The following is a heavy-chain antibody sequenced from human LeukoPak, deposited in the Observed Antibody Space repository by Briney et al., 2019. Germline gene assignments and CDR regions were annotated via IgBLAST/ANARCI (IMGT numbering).Heavy chain of an antibody. D-gene: IGHD3-22*01. Sequence: SETLSLTCTVSGGSISSYYWSWIRQPPGKGLEWIGYIYTSGSTNCNPSLKSRVTISVDTSKNQFSLKLSSVTAADTAVYYCARRPVVTGSFDIWGQGTMVTVSS. V-gene: IGHV4-4*09. J-gene: IGHJ3*02. CDR2: IYTSGST. CDR3: ARRPVVTGSFDI. CDR1: GGSISSYY.